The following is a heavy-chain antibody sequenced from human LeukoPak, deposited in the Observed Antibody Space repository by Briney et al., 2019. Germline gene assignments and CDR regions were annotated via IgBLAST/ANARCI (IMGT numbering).Heavy chain of an antibody. Sequence: SDTLSLACTVSGASISPYYGSWIRQPAGEGLEWSGCIYHSGYTNYNPSLDSRVTMSLDTSKDEFSLKLSSVTAADTALYYCARGNNSPWDYWGQGILVTVSS. D-gene: IGHD1-14*01. V-gene: IGHV4-4*07. CDR2: IYHSGYT. J-gene: IGHJ4*02. CDR1: GASISPYY. CDR3: ARGNNSPWDY.